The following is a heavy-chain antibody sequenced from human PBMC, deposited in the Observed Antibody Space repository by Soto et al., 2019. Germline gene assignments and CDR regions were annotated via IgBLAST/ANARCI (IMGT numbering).Heavy chain of an antibody. CDR3: ARTRPRGWSPFDY. CDR2: IYYSGGT. J-gene: IGHJ4*02. CDR1: GGSISSGDHY. Sequence: SETLSLTCTVSGGSISSGDHYWSWIRQPPGKGLEWIGYIYYSGGTYYSPSLKSRVTISVDTAKNQFSLKLNSVTAADTAVYYCARTRPRGWSPFDYWGQGTLVTVSS. V-gene: IGHV4-30-4*01. D-gene: IGHD6-19*01.